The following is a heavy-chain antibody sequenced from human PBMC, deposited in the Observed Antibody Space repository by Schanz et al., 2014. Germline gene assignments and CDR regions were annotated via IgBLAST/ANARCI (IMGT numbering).Heavy chain of an antibody. CDR1: GFTFSDYY. CDR2: ISSSSSTI. D-gene: IGHD2-2*01. Sequence: PGGSLRLSCAASGFTFSDYYMSWIRQAPGKGLEWVSYISSSSSTIYYADSVKGRFTISRDNAKNSLYLQMNSLRAEDTAVYFCARDLSSLIQGDVWGKGTTVTVSS. V-gene: IGHV3-11*04. J-gene: IGHJ6*04. CDR3: ARDLSSLIQGDV.